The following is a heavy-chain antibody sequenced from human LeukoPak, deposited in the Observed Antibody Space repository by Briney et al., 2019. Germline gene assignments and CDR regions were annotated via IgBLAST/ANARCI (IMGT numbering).Heavy chain of an antibody. Sequence: ASVKVSCKASGYTFSGYYIHWLRQATGQGLEWMGYVGPKKGDTNYAQRFQGRVTMTTDTSINTVYMDLSGLRSDDTAIYYCARATSYMDSAAHLPYYFDYWGQGTLVTVSS. D-gene: IGHD1-26*01. J-gene: IGHJ4*02. CDR3: ARATSYMDSAAHLPYYFDY. V-gene: IGHV1-2*02. CDR1: GYTFSGYY. CDR2: VGPKKGDT.